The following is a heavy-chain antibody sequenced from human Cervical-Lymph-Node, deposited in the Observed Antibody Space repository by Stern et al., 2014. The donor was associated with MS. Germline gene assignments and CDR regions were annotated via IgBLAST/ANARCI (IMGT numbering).Heavy chain of an antibody. D-gene: IGHD1-26*01. V-gene: IGHV3-30-3*01. CDR2: ILYDGSNR. J-gene: IGHJ5*02. CDR1: GFTFSNYA. CDR3: ARDREWDHLSFLGLDSANRFDP. Sequence: QVQLVESGGGVVQPGRSLRLSCAASGFTFSNYAIHWVRQAPGKGLEWLAVILYDGSNRYYADSVKGRFTISRDNSKNTLYLQMNSLTTEDTAVYYCARDREWDHLSFLGLDSANRFDPWGQGTLVTVSS.